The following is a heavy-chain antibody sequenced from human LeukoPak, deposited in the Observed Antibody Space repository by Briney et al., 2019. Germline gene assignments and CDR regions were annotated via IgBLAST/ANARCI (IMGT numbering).Heavy chain of an antibody. CDR3: ARVLARGSGSSSD. CDR1: GGSISSYY. J-gene: IGHJ4*02. CDR2: IYYSGST. V-gene: IGHV4-59*01. D-gene: IGHD3-10*01. Sequence: SETLSLTCTVSGGSISSYYWSWIRQPPGKGLEWIGYIYYSGSTNYNPSLKSRVTISVDTSKNQFSLKLSSVTAADTAVYYCARVLARGSGSSSDWGQGTLVTVSS.